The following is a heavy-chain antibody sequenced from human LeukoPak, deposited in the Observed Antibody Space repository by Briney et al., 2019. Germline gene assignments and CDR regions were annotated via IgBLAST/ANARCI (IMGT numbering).Heavy chain of an antibody. D-gene: IGHD3-9*01. CDR2: IIPIFGTA. CDR3: ARGRLGDGDAFDI. Sequence: SVTVSCKASGGTFSSYAISWVGQAPGQGREWMGGIIPIFGTANYAQKFQGRVTITTDESTSTAYMELSSLRSEDPAVYYCARGRLGDGDAFDIWGQETMVTVSS. CDR1: GGTFSSYA. J-gene: IGHJ3*02. V-gene: IGHV1-69*05.